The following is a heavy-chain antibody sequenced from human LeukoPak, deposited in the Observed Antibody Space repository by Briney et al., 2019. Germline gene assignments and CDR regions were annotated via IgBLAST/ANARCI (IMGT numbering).Heavy chain of an antibody. CDR2: INPSSGDT. CDR3: ATVGYSQFFDY. CDR1: GYTFTSYY. D-gene: IGHD5-18*01. V-gene: IGHV1-46*01. Sequence: ASVKISCKAFGYTFTSYYIHWVRQAPGQGLEWMGIINPSSGDTIYTQKFQDRVTMTRDTSTSTVYMELSGLRSEDTAVFYCATVGYSQFFDYWGQGTLVTVSS. J-gene: IGHJ4*02.